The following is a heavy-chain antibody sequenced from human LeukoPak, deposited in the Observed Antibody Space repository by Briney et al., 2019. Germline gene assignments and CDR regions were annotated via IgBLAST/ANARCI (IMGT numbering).Heavy chain of an antibody. J-gene: IGHJ5*02. V-gene: IGHV3-30*02. D-gene: IGHD5-12*01. CDR2: IRYDGSNK. CDR1: GFTFSSYA. Sequence: GGSLRLPCAASGFTFSSYAMHWVRQAPGKGLEWVAFIRYDGSNKYYADSVKGRFTISRDNSKNTLYLQMNSLRAEDTAVYYCNIVATIWVSTNNWFDPWGQGTLVTVSS. CDR3: NIVATIWVSTNNWFDP.